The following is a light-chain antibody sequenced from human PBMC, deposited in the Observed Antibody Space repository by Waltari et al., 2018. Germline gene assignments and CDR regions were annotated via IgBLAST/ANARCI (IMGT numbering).Light chain of an antibody. CDR3: QQYGSSRWT. Sequence: DIQMTQSPSSVSASVGDTVTITCRASQDISNQLTWYQQKPGKAPKFLIYDASTLESGVPSRFSGSGSGTDFTLTISRLEPEDFAVYYCQQYGSSRWTFGQGTKVEIK. V-gene: IGKV1D-16*01. CDR2: DAS. CDR1: QDISNQ. J-gene: IGKJ1*01.